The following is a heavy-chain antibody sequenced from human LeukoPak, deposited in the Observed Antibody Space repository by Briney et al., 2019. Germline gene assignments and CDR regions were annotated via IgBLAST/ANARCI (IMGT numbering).Heavy chain of an antibody. CDR3: ARDDWFGELRSWPYSFDY. J-gene: IGHJ4*02. Sequence: GGSLRLSCAASGFTFSSYSMNWVRQAPGKGLEWVSSISSSSAYIYYADSMKGRFTISRDNAKNSLFLQMNSLRAEDTAVYYCARDDWFGELRSWPYSFDYWGQGTLVTVSS. V-gene: IGHV3-21*01. CDR2: ISSSSAYI. CDR1: GFTFSSYS. D-gene: IGHD3-10*01.